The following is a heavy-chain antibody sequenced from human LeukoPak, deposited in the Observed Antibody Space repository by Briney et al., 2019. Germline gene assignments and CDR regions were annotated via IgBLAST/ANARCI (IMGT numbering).Heavy chain of an antibody. Sequence: GGSLRLSCSASGFTFSSYAIHSGPQAPGKGLERVAAISYDGGNKYYADSVKGRFTISRDNSKNTLYLQMNSLRAEDTAVYYCAREVDYYYYYGMDVWGQGTTVTVSS. D-gene: IGHD2-15*01. V-gene: IGHV3-30-3*01. CDR1: GFTFSSYA. CDR3: AREVDYYYYYGMDV. J-gene: IGHJ6*02. CDR2: ISYDGGNK.